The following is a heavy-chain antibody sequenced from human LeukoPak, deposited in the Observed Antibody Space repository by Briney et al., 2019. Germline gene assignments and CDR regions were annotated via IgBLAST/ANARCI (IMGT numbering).Heavy chain of an antibody. Sequence: GASVKVSCKASGYTFTSYGISWVRQAPGQGLEWMGWISAYNGNTNYAQKLQGRVTMTTDTSTSTAYMELRSLRSDDTAVYYCAGASISLTYYYDSSGFDYFDYWGQGTLVTVSS. CDR2: ISAYNGNT. CDR3: AGASISLTYYYDSSGFDYFDY. V-gene: IGHV1-18*01. D-gene: IGHD3-22*01. CDR1: GYTFTSYG. J-gene: IGHJ4*02.